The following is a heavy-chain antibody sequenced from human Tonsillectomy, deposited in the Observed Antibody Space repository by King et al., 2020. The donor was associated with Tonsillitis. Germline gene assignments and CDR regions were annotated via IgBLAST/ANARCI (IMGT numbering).Heavy chain of an antibody. CDR3: ASALQGYCSGGSCPDY. J-gene: IGHJ4*02. Sequence: VQLVESGGGVVQPGRSLRLSCGASGFTFRSYGMHWVRQAPGKGLEWVAAIWYDGSNKKYADSVKGRFTISRDNSKNTLYLQMNSLRAEDTAVYYCASALQGYCSGGSCPDYWGQRTLVTVSS. D-gene: IGHD2-15*01. CDR1: GFTFRSYG. V-gene: IGHV3-33*01. CDR2: IWYDGSNK.